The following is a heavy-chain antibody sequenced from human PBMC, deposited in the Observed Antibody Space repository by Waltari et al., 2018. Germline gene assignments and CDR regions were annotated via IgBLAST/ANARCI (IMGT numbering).Heavy chain of an antibody. Sequence: QVQLQESGPGLVKPSETLALTCTIPGDSISNTFCGWIRQVPGGGLDWIGFMYYSGSPYYNPSLGSRVTISVDRAQNQLSLKLTSATAADTAVYYCARLLGDGALDVWGQGTKVTVSS. CDR3: ARLLGDGALDV. V-gene: IGHV4-59*08. D-gene: IGHD3-16*01. J-gene: IGHJ3*01. CDR1: GDSISNTF. CDR2: MYYSGSP.